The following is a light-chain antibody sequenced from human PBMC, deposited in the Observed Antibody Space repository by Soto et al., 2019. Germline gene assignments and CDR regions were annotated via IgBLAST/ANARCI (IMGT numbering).Light chain of an antibody. CDR2: KAS. CDR3: QKYESYPRT. CDR1: QSISSW. J-gene: IGKJ4*01. Sequence: DKKVSQYLSALSAIIGDRITITCRAGQSISSWLAWYQQKTGKAPKLMISKASALQSCVPARFSASGSGIKFDLTNGSLQPGDLAGYHCQKYESYPRTFGGGSKV. V-gene: IGKV1-5*03.